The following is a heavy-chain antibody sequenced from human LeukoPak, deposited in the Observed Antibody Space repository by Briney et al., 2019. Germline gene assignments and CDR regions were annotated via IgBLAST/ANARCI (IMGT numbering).Heavy chain of an antibody. CDR3: ARGERQWELLGGWFDP. J-gene: IGHJ5*02. CDR2: IYYSGST. V-gene: IGHV4-31*03. Sequence: SETLSLTCTVSGGSISSGGYYWSWIRQHPGKGLEWIGYIYYSGSTYYNPSLKSRVTISVDTSKNQFSLKLSSVTAADTAVYYCARGERQWELLGGWFDPWGQGTLVTVSS. D-gene: IGHD1-26*01. CDR1: GGSISSGGYY.